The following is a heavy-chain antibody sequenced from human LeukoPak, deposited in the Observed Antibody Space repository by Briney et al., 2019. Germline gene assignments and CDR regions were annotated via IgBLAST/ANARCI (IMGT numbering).Heavy chain of an antibody. CDR2: ISHDGSKM. V-gene: IGHV3-30*01. J-gene: IGHJ4*02. Sequence: GRSLRLSCAASGFTFSVYAMNWVRQAPGKGLEWVALISHDGSKMYYADSVKGRFTISRDDSTNTLFLQMNSLRAEDTAVYYCARPGTAYCGSSSCYTAYWGQGTLVTVSS. CDR1: GFTFSVYA. D-gene: IGHD2-2*02. CDR3: ARPGTAYCGSSSCYTAY.